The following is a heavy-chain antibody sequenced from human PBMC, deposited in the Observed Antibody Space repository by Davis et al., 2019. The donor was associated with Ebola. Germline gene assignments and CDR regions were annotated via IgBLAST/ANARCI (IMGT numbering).Heavy chain of an antibody. CDR2: IYYSGST. CDR3: ARGFPYNDY. CDR1: GGSIRSYY. J-gene: IGHJ4*02. Sequence: PSETLSLTCTVSGGSIRSYYWTWIRQAPGKGLEWIGYIYYSGSTNYNPSLKSRVIISVDMSKNQFSLKLSSVTAADTAVYYCARGFPYNDYWGQGTLVTVSS. V-gene: IGHV4-59*01. D-gene: IGHD1-14*01.